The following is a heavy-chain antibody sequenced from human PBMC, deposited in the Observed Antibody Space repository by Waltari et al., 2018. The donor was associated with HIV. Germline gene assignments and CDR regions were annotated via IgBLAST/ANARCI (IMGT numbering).Heavy chain of an antibody. CDR3: AKVPVLPTGREDY. V-gene: IGHV3-23*04. J-gene: IGHJ4*02. CDR1: GFTFSRYV. Sequence: EVQLVESGGGLVQPGESLRLSCAASGFTFSRYVMTWVRQAPGKVLQWVAGMSGNGGSRYYTDSVKGRFTISRDNSKKTLYLQMDSLRAEDTAVYYCAKVPVLPTGREDYWGQGTLVTVSS. CDR2: MSGNGGSR. D-gene: IGHD2-2*01.